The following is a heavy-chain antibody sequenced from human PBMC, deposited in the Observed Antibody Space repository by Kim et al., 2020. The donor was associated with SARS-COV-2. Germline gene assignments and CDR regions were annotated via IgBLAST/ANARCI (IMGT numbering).Heavy chain of an antibody. CDR2: IKEDGSET. Sequence: GGSLRLSCAASGFTLSSYWMNWVRQAPGKGLEWVATIKEDGSETYYVDSVKGRFTISRDNAKNSLYLQMNSLRAGDTAVYYCASPQTHSDYAEWGQGTLVTVSS. V-gene: IGHV3-7*03. CDR1: GFTLSSYW. D-gene: IGHD5-12*01. J-gene: IGHJ4*02. CDR3: ASPQTHSDYAE.